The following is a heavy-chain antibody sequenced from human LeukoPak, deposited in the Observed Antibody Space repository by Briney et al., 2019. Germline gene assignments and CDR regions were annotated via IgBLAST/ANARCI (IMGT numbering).Heavy chain of an antibody. CDR1: GGSISSGGYY. V-gene: IGHV4-30-2*01. Sequence: SETLSLTCTVSGGSISSGGYYWSWIRQPPGKGLEWIGYIYHSGSTYYNPSLKSRVTISVDRSKNQFSLKLSSVTAADTAVYYCAKAQGLYYYSGMDVWGQGTTVTVSS. J-gene: IGHJ6*02. CDR3: AKAQGLYYYSGMDV. CDR2: IYHSGST.